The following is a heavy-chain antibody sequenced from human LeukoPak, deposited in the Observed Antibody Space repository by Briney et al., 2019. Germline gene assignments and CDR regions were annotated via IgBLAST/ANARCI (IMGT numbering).Heavy chain of an antibody. Sequence: SETLSLTCAVYGGSFSGYYWSWIRQPPGKGLEWIGEINHSGSTNYNPSLKSRVTISVDTSKNQFSLKLSSVTAADTAVYYCARGSPITIRYFDWLLKYYFDYWGQGTLVTVS. CDR1: GGSFSGYY. V-gene: IGHV4-34*01. J-gene: IGHJ4*02. CDR3: ARGSPITIRYFDWLLKYYFDY. CDR2: INHSGST. D-gene: IGHD3-9*01.